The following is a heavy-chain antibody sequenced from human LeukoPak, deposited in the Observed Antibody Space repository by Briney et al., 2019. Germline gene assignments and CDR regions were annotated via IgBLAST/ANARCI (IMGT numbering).Heavy chain of an antibody. Sequence: GGSLRLSCVASGFTFSSSWMSWVRQAPGKGLEWVANIKQDGSEKSYVESVRGRFTISRDNAKNSLYLQLNSLRAEDTALYYCARDNPPDYWGQGTLVTVAS. CDR2: IKQDGSEK. V-gene: IGHV3-7*03. CDR1: GFTFSSSW. J-gene: IGHJ4*02. CDR3: ARDNPPDY.